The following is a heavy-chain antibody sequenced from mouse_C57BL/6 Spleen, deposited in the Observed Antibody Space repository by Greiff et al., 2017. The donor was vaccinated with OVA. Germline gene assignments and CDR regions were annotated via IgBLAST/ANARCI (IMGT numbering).Heavy chain of an antibody. V-gene: IGHV5-9-1*02. CDR1: GFTFSSYA. CDR2: ISSGGDYI. Sequence: EVKVVESGEGLVKPGGSLKLSCAASGFTFSSYAMSWVRQTPEKRLEWVAYISSGGDYIYYADTVKGRFTISRDNARNTLYLQMSSLKSEDTAMYYCTRIYYGYDGIAYWGQGTLVTVSA. D-gene: IGHD2-2*01. CDR3: TRIYYGYDGIAY. J-gene: IGHJ3*01.